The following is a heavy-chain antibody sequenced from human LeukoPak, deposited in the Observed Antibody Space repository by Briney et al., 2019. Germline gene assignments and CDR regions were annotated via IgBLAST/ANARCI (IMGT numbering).Heavy chain of an antibody. CDR1: GGTFSSYA. J-gene: IGHJ4*02. Sequence: SVKVSCKASGGTFSSYAISWVRQAPGQGLEWMGRIIPILGIANYAQKFQGRVTITADKSTSTAYMELSSLRSEDTAVYYCARGSGDGYNFGHWGQGTLVTVSS. V-gene: IGHV1-69*04. CDR3: ARGSGDGYNFGH. CDR2: IIPILGIA. D-gene: IGHD5-24*01.